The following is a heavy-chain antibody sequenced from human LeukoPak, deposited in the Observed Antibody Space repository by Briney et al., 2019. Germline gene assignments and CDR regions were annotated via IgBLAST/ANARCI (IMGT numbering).Heavy chain of an antibody. J-gene: IGHJ4*02. Sequence: GASVKVSCKASGGTFSSYAISWVRQAPGQGLEWMGGIIPIFGTANYAQKFQGRVTITADKSTSTAYMELSSLRSEDTAVYYCARERPYDILTGYYFDYWGQGTLVTVSS. V-gene: IGHV1-69*06. D-gene: IGHD3-9*01. CDR1: GGTFSSYA. CDR2: IIPIFGTA. CDR3: ARERPYDILTGYYFDY.